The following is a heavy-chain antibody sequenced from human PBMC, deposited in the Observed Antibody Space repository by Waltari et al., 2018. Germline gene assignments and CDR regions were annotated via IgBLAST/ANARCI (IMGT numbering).Heavy chain of an antibody. V-gene: IGHV3-23*01. Sequence: EVQLLESGGDLEQPGGSLRISCVGSGFNFSNYAMNWVRQAPGKGLEWVSTMSGTGDYTYYADSVKGRFTISRDNSKNTVFLHMNNLRVEDTAIYVCAKDQAEWLVLDGYFDSWGQGTPVTVSS. J-gene: IGHJ4*02. CDR3: AKDQAEWLVLDGYFDS. D-gene: IGHD6-19*01. CDR2: MSGTGDYT. CDR1: GFNFSNYA.